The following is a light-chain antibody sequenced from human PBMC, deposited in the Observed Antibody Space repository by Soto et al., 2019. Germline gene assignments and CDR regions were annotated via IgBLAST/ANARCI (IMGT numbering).Light chain of an antibody. J-gene: IGKJ2*01. V-gene: IGKV1-39*01. CDR3: QQSYLTLPYA. Sequence: DIQMTQSPSSLSASIGDRVTITCRASQGITTYLNWYQQKPGKAPKLLIYAASNLHSGVPSRFSGSGSGTDFTLTNSSLQPEDFATYYCQQSYLTLPYAFGRGTRLEIK. CDR1: QGITTY. CDR2: AAS.